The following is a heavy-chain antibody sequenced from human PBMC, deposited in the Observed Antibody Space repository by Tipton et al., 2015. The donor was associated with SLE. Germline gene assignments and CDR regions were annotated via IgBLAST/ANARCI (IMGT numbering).Heavy chain of an antibody. CDR2: ISYDGSNK. CDR1: GFTFSNYA. Sequence: RSLRLSCAASGFTFSNYAMHWVRQAPGKGLECVALISYDGSNKYYADSVKGRFTISRDNSKNTLYLQMNNLRAEDTAVYYCASGYVPAAVDYWGQGTLVTVSS. J-gene: IGHJ4*02. V-gene: IGHV3-30*04. D-gene: IGHD2-2*01. CDR3: ASGYVPAAVDY.